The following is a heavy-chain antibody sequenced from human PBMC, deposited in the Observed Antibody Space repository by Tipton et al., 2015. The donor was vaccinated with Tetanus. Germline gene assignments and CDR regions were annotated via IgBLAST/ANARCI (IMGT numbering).Heavy chain of an antibody. Sequence: TLSLTCSDSGGSISSDAHYWSWIRQPPGKGLEWLGYISHSGTTNYNPSLMSRVTLSLDTARGQFSLKLTSVTAADAAVYFCARDRRDFAYDSRGFYSPLYYFDNWGQGLRVTVSS. CDR1: GGSISSDAHY. V-gene: IGHV4-30-4*01. J-gene: IGHJ4*02. D-gene: IGHD3-22*01. CDR2: ISHSGTT. CDR3: ARDRRDFAYDSRGFYSPLYYFDN.